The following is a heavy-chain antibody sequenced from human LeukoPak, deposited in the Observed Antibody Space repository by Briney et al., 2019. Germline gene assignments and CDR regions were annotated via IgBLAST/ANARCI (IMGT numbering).Heavy chain of an antibody. CDR1: GYTFTGYY. Sequence: SVKVSCKASGYTFTGYYMHWVRQAPGQGLEWMGGIIPIFGTANYAQKFQGRVTITADESTSTAYMELSSLRSEDTAVYYCARGITMVRGVIGSGAFDIWGQGTMVTVSS. CDR2: IIPIFGTA. J-gene: IGHJ3*02. V-gene: IGHV1-69*13. D-gene: IGHD3-10*01. CDR3: ARGITMVRGVIGSGAFDI.